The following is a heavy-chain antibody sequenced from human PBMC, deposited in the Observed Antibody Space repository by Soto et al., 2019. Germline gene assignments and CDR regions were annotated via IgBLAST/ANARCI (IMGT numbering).Heavy chain of an antibody. J-gene: IGHJ4*02. CDR1: GFTFSSYG. CDR3: ARDPREGELLSEFDY. Sequence: VQLVESGGGVVQPGRSLRLSCAASGFTFSSYGMHWVRQAPGKGLEWVAVIWYDGSNKYYADSVKGRFTISRDNSKNTLYLQMNSLRAEDTAVYYCARDPREGELLSEFDYWGQGTLVTVSS. CDR2: IWYDGSNK. D-gene: IGHD1-26*01. V-gene: IGHV3-33*01.